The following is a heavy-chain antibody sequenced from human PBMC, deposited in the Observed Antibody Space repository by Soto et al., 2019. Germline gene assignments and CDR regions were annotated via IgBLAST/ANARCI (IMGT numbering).Heavy chain of an antibody. V-gene: IGHV3-9*01. J-gene: IGHJ4*02. Sequence: GGSLILSCASSGFTFSSYGMRWVRQAPGKGLEWVSGISCNSSSIDYADSVKGRFTISRDNAKNTLYLQMNSLRAEDTALYYCAKEVTTEAYWGQGTLVTVSS. CDR2: ISCNSSSI. D-gene: IGHD4-17*01. CDR3: AKEVTTEAY. CDR1: GFTFSSYG.